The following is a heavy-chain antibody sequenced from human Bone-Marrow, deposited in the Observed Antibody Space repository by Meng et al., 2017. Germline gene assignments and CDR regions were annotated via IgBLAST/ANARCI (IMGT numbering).Heavy chain of an antibody. CDR2: MNPNSGNT. V-gene: IGHV1-8*01. J-gene: IGHJ4*02. Sequence: ASVKVSCKASGYTFTSYDINWVRQATGQGLEWMGWMNPNSGNTGYAQKFQGRVTMTRDTSISTAYMELSRLRSDGTTVHYCALWGSGSYYNPPGFDYWGQGTLVTVSS. D-gene: IGHD3-10*01. CDR1: GYTFTSYD. CDR3: ALWGSGSYYNPPGFDY.